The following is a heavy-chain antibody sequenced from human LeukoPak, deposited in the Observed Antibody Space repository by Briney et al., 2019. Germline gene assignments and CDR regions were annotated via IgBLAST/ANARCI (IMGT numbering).Heavy chain of an antibody. CDR2: ISWNSGSI. Sequence: PGGSLRLSCAASGFTFDDYAMHWVRQAPGKGLEWVSSISWNSGSIAYGDSVKGRFTISRDNAKKSLYLQMNSLRAEDTAVYYCTKDAPDSGGWFFFDSWGQGTLVTVSS. CDR1: GFTFDDYA. D-gene: IGHD6-19*01. CDR3: TKDAPDSGGWFFFDS. J-gene: IGHJ4*02. V-gene: IGHV3-9*01.